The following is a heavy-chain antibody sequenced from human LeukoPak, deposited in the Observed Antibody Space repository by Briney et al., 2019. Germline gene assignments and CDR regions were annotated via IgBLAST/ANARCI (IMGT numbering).Heavy chain of an antibody. J-gene: IGHJ4*02. D-gene: IGHD1-1*01. CDR2: ISGSGGST. CDR1: GFTFSSYA. CDR3: AKDTEQLEYYFDY. V-gene: IGHV3-23*01. Sequence: GGSLRLSCAASGFTFSSYAMSWVRQAPGKGLEWVSAISGSGGSTYYADSVKGRFTISRDNSKNTLYLQMDSLRAEDTAVYYCAKDTEQLEYYFDYWGQGTLVTVSS.